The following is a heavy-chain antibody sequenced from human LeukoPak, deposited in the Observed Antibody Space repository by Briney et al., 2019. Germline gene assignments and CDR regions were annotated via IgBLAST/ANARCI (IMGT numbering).Heavy chain of an antibody. J-gene: IGHJ6*03. D-gene: IGHD5-24*01. CDR1: GFTFSSYG. Sequence: GGSLRLSCAASGFTFSSYGMHWVRQAPGKGLEWVAFIRYDGSNKYYADSVKGRFTISRDNSKNTLYLQMNSLRAEDTAVYYCAKGEMATLYYYYYMDVWGKGTTVTVSS. V-gene: IGHV3-30*02. CDR2: IRYDGSNK. CDR3: AKGEMATLYYYYYMDV.